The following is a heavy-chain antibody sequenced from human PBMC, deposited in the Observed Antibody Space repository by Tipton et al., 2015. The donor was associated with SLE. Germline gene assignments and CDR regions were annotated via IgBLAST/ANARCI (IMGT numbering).Heavy chain of an antibody. J-gene: IGHJ6*03. Sequence: TLSLTCTVSGGSVSSNYWSWIRQPPGKGLEWIGYIDYRDITNYNPSLKSRVTMSIDTSKKQFSLKLCSVTAADTGVYYCARAGAGYYYYHYRGVWGKGTTVTVSS. CDR1: GGSVSSNY. V-gene: IGHV4-59*02. CDR2: IDYRDIT. CDR3: ARAGAGYYYYHYRGV.